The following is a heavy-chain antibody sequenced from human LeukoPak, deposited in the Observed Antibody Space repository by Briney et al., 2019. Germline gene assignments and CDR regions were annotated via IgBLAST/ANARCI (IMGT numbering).Heavy chain of an antibody. CDR1: GGSISSYY. V-gene: IGHV4-59*01. Sequence: SETLSHTCTVSGGSISSYYWSWIRQPPGKGLEWIGYIYYSGSTNYNPSLKSRVTISVDTSKNQFSLKLSSVTAADTAVYYCATLGGTYYYGSGSYSFSKDYWGQGTLVTVSS. J-gene: IGHJ4*02. CDR3: ATLGGTYYYGSGSYSFSKDY. CDR2: IYYSGST. D-gene: IGHD3-10*01.